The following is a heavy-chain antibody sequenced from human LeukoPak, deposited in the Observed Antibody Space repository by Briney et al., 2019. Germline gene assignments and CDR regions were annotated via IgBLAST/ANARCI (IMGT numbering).Heavy chain of an antibody. Sequence: GASVKVSCKASGYTFITYYMHWVRQAPGQGLEWMGIINPSGGSTSYAQKFQGRVTMTRDTSTSTVYMELSSLRSEDTAVYYCARDLIDITMIVVVTGPYYYYGMDVWGQGTTVTVSS. V-gene: IGHV1-46*01. J-gene: IGHJ6*02. CDR1: GYTFITYY. D-gene: IGHD3-22*01. CDR2: INPSGGST. CDR3: ARDLIDITMIVVVTGPYYYYGMDV.